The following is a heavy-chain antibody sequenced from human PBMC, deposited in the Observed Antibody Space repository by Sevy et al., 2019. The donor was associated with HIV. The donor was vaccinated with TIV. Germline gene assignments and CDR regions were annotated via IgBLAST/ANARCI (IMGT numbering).Heavy chain of an antibody. J-gene: IGHJ6*02. Sequence: GGSLRLSCAASGLTVSSNYMTWVRQAPGKGLEWVSTIYADGSTYYVESMKDRFTIARDNSKNKLYLQMFSLRAEDTAVYYCARDRYYDASGYYYYYYGLDVWGQGTTVTVSS. CDR1: GLTVSSNY. V-gene: IGHV3-66*01. D-gene: IGHD3-22*01. CDR2: IYADGST. CDR3: ARDRYYDASGYYYYYYGLDV.